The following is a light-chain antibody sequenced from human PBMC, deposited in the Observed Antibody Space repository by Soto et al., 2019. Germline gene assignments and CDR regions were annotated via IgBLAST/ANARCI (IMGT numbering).Light chain of an antibody. Sequence: DIQMTQSPSTLSASIGDRVTITCRASQNINSWLAWYQQKPGKVPKLLIYKASNLESGVPSRFSGSGSGTEFTLTISGLQPDDFATYYCQHYNSYSEAFGQGTKVDIK. CDR2: KAS. V-gene: IGKV1-5*03. J-gene: IGKJ1*01. CDR1: QNINSW. CDR3: QHYNSYSEA.